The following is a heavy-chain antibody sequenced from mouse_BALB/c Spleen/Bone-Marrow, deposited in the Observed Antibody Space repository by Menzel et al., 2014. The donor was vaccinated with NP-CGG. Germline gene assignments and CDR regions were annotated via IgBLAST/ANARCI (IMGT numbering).Heavy chain of an antibody. CDR1: GYTFTSYW. J-gene: IGHJ4*01. V-gene: IGHV1S81*02. CDR2: INPSNGRT. D-gene: IGHD1-1*01. CDR3: AREGNYYGSIAMDY. Sequence: VQLQESGAELVKPGASVKLSCKASGYTFTSYWMHWVKQRPGQGLEWIGEINPSNGRTNYNEKFKGKATLTVDKSSSTAYMQLSSLTSEDSAVYYCAREGNYYGSIAMDYWGQGTSVTVSS.